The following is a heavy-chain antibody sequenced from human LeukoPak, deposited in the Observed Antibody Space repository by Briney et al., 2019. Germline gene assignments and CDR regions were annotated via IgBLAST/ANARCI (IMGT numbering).Heavy chain of an antibody. CDR1: GFTFSSYA. J-gene: IGHJ4*02. Sequence: QPGGSLRLSCAASGFTFSSYAMSWVRQAPGKGLEWVPALSGSGGSTYYADSVKGRFTISRDNSKNTLYLQMNSLRAEDTAVYYCAKAPSRTLEVAATFFDYWGQGTLVTVSS. CDR3: AKAPSRTLEVAATFFDY. V-gene: IGHV3-23*01. CDR2: LSGSGGST. D-gene: IGHD2-15*01.